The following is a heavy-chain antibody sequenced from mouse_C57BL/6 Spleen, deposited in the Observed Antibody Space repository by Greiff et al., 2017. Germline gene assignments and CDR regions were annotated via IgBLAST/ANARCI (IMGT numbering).Heavy chain of an antibody. CDR1: GFNIKDYY. CDR3: TTGGVYYDYDEGAWLAY. D-gene: IGHD2-4*01. J-gene: IGHJ3*01. CDR2: IDPEDGDT. V-gene: IGHV14-1*01. Sequence: EVQLQQSGAELVRPGASVKLSCTASGFNIKDYYMHWVQQRPEQGLEWVGGIDPEDGDTEYAPKFQGQATMTADTSSNTAYLQLSSLTSEDTAVYYCTTGGVYYDYDEGAWLAYWGQGTLVTVSA.